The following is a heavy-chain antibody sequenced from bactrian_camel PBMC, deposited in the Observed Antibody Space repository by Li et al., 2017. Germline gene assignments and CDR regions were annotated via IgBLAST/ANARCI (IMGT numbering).Heavy chain of an antibody. D-gene: IGHD1*01. CDR1: GFTFSSKS. Sequence: DVQLVESGGGSVQAGGSLRLSCAASGFTFSSKSITWVRQAPGKGLEWVSAINSGGGTTFYADSVKGRFTISRDNAKNTVYLQMNTLKSEDTALYYCATRDTLGWSVYNCWGQGTQVTVS. J-gene: IGHJ4*01. CDR3: ATRDTLGWSVYNC. V-gene: IGHV3S40*01. CDR2: INSGGGTT.